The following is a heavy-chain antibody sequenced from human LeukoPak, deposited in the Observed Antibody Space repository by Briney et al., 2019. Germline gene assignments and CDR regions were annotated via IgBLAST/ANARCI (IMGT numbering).Heavy chain of an antibody. V-gene: IGHV4-4*07. CDR2: IYTSGST. CDR1: GGSIRSYY. Sequence: SETLSLTCTVSGGSIRSYYWTWIRQPAGKALVWIGRIYTSGSTNYNPSLKSRVTISVDTSKNLFSLKLTSVTAADTAVYYCARERPSYYDILTGYYPRSLPYYFDYWGQGTLVTVSS. J-gene: IGHJ4*02. CDR3: ARERPSYYDILTGYYPRSLPYYFDY. D-gene: IGHD3-9*01.